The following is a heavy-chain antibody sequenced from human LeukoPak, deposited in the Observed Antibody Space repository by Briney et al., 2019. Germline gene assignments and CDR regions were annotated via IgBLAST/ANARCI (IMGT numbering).Heavy chain of an antibody. CDR3: ARKFSGGSGIPLDV. V-gene: IGHV4-59*01. CDR1: GGSISGFY. CDR2: ICHSGAT. Sequence: SETLSLTCIVSGGSISGFYWNWIRQPPGKELEWIGYICHSGATKYNPSLKSRITISLDTSKNQFSLKLSSVTAADTAVYFCARKFSGGSGIPLDVWGTGTTVTVSS. J-gene: IGHJ6*04. D-gene: IGHD3-10*01.